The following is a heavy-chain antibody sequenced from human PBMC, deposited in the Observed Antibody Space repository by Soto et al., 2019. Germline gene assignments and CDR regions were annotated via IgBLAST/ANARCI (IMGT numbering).Heavy chain of an antibody. CDR2: IYYSGST. CDR1: GGSISSYY. D-gene: IGHD3-3*01. J-gene: IGHJ6*04. CDR3: ARGRKNYDRKMDV. V-gene: IGHV4-59*01. Sequence: SETLSLTCTVSGGSISSYYWSWIRQPPGKGLEWIGYIYYSGSTNYNPSLKSRVTISVDTSKNQFSLKLSSVTAADTAVYYCARGRKNYDRKMDVCGKGTTVTVSS.